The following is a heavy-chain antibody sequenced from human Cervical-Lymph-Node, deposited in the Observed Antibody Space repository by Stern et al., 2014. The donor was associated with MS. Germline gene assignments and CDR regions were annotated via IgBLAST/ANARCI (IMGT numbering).Heavy chain of an antibody. CDR3: ARQNYYDSIAYYFDY. Sequence: VQLEESGPGLVKPSQTLSLTCTVSGGSISSGGYYWSWVRQHPGKGLEWIGYIYYSGSTYYNLSLKSRVTISVDTSKNQFSLKLSSVTAADTALYYCARQNYYDSIAYYFDYWGQGTLVTVSS. V-gene: IGHV4-31*03. CDR1: GGSISSGGYY. J-gene: IGHJ4*02. CDR2: IYYSGST. D-gene: IGHD3-22*01.